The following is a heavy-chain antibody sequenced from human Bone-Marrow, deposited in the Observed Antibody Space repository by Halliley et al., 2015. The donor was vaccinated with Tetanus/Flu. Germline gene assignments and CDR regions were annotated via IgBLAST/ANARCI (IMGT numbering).Heavy chain of an antibody. CDR1: GASTSTSTYY. Sequence: LRLSCTVSGASTSTSTYYWGWIRQPPGKGLEWIGSIYYGGNTCYDPSPKSRVTISVDTSKNQFSLNLNSVTAADTAVYYCGGGKNLLGSYYFDYWGQGTLVTVSS. CDR3: GGGKNLLGSYYFDY. J-gene: IGHJ4*02. CDR2: IYYGGNT. V-gene: IGHV4-39*01. D-gene: IGHD3-16*01.